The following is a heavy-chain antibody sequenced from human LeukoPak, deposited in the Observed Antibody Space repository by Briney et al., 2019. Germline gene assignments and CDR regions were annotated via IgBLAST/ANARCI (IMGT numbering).Heavy chain of an antibody. CDR3: AKVPYSGYELDY. CDR1: GFTFSNYG. CDR2: ISYDGSNE. D-gene: IGHD5-12*01. Sequence: GGSLRLSCVVSGFTFSNYGMHWVRQAPGKGLEWVAVISYDGSNEYYADSVKGRFTISRDNSKNTLFLQMNSLRAEDTAVYYCAKVPYSGYELDYWGQGTLVTVSS. V-gene: IGHV3-30*18. J-gene: IGHJ4*02.